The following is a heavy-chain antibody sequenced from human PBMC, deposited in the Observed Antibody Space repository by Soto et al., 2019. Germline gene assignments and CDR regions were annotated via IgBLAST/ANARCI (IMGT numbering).Heavy chain of an antibody. CDR2: IKQDGSEK. Sequence: GGSLRLSCAASGFTFSSYWMSWVRQAPGKGLEWVANIKQDGSEKYYVDSVKGRFTISRDNAKNSLYLQMNSLRAEDTAVYYCARDKRGRFGELGFGKVFYYYYYMDVWGKGTTVTVSS. CDR3: ARDKRGRFGELGFGKVFYYYYYMDV. D-gene: IGHD3-10*01. V-gene: IGHV3-7*01. J-gene: IGHJ6*03. CDR1: GFTFSSYW.